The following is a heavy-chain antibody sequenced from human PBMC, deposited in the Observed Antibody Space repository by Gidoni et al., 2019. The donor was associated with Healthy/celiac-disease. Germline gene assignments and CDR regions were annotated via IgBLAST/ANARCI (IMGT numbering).Heavy chain of an antibody. D-gene: IGHD3-10*01. V-gene: IGHV4-39*07. CDR2: IYYSGST. J-gene: IGHJ4*02. CDR1: VGSISSSRYY. CDR3: ARSGSGSYSFYIH. Sequence: QLQLQESGPGLVKPSEPLSLTCTVSVGSISSSRYYWGWIRQPPGKGLEWIGSIYYSGSTYYNPSLKSRVTISVDTSKNQFSLKLSSVTAADTAVYYCARSGSGSYSFYIHWGQGTLVTVSS.